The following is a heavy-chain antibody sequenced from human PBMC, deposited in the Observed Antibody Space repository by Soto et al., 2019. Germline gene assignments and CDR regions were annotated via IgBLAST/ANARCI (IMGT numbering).Heavy chain of an antibody. D-gene: IGHD5-18*01. CDR2: ISSSGSTI. V-gene: IGHV3-11*01. CDR3: ARSLDTAMDYFDY. J-gene: IGHJ4*02. Sequence: GSLRLSCAASGFTFSDYYMSWIRQAPGKGLEWVSYISSSGSTIYYADSVKGRFTISRDNAKNSLYLQMNSLRAEDTAVYYCARSLDTAMDYFDYWGQGTLVTVSS. CDR1: GFTFSDYY.